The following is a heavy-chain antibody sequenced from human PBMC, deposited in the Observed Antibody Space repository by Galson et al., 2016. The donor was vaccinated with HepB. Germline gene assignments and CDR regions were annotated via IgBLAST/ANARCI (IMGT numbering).Heavy chain of an antibody. D-gene: IGHD6-19*01. CDR1: EYNFNSYY. CDR2: ISHDGVNQ. Sequence: SLRLSCAASEYNFNSYYMHWVRQAPGRGLEWVAVISHDGVNQWYAGSVRGRFTIPRDNSRKTLYLQMSGLSVDDTATYFCARDIAVTGAVAYGGQGTLVTVSS. J-gene: IGHJ4*02. V-gene: IGHV3-30*03. CDR3: ARDIAVTGAVAY.